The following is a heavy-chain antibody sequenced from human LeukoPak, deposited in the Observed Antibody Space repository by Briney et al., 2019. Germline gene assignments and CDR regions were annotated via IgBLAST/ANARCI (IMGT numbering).Heavy chain of an antibody. V-gene: IGHV1-8*01. CDR3: AGGSYYYDSSGFGY. Sequence: ASVKVSCKASGYTFTSYDIIWVRQATGQGLEWMGWMNPNSGNTGYAQKFQGRVTMTRNTSISTAYMELSSLRSEDTAVYYCAGGSYYYDSSGFGYWGQGTLVTVSS. CDR2: MNPNSGNT. CDR1: GYTFTSYD. J-gene: IGHJ4*02. D-gene: IGHD3-22*01.